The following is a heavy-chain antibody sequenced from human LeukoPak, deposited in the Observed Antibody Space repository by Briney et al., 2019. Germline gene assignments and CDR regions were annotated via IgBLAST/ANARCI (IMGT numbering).Heavy chain of an antibody. CDR3: ARDAYPFDY. CDR1: GFTFSSYS. CDR2: ISNSSSTI. V-gene: IGHV3-48*04. D-gene: IGHD3-16*01. J-gene: IGHJ4*02. Sequence: GGSLRLSCAASGFTFSSYSMNWVRQAPGKGLEWVSYISNSSSTIYYADSVKGRFTISRDNAKNSLYLQMNSLRVEDTAVYYCARDAYPFDYWGQGTLVTVSS.